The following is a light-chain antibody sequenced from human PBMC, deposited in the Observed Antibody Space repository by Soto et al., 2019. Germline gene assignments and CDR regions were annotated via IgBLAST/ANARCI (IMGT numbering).Light chain of an antibody. V-gene: IGKV3-20*01. CDR1: QSVSSNY. CDR3: QKYGSSRWK. J-gene: IGKJ1*01. CDR2: GAS. Sequence: EIVFTQSPVTLSFSPGEKATLSCCASQSVSSNYLAWYQQKPGQAPRLLIYGASSRATGIPDRFSGSGSGTDFTLTISRLEPEDFAVYYCQKYGSSRWKFGQGTKVDIK.